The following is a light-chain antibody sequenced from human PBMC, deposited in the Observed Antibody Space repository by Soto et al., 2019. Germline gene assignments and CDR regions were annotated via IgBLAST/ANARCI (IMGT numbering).Light chain of an antibody. Sequence: DIQMTQSPSTLSASVGDRVTITSRASQSISSWLAWYQQKPGKAPKLLIYKASSLESGVPSRFSGSGCGTEFTLTISSLQPDDFATYYCQQYNSYWTFGQGTKVEI. CDR3: QQYNSYWT. V-gene: IGKV1-5*03. CDR2: KAS. J-gene: IGKJ1*01. CDR1: QSISSW.